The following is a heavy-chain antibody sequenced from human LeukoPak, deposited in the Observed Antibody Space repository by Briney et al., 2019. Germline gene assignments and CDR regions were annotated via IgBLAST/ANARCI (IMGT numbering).Heavy chain of an antibody. V-gene: IGHV3-21*05. Sequence: GGSLRLSCAASGFTFSSYSMNWVRQAPGKGLEWVSYISTTSGFSKYADSVRGRFTISRDNSKNSLYLQMNTLRPEDTAMYYCAKGSPPVDWGQGTLVTVSS. CDR3: AKGSPPVD. CDR2: ISTTSGFS. CDR1: GFTFSSYS. J-gene: IGHJ4*02.